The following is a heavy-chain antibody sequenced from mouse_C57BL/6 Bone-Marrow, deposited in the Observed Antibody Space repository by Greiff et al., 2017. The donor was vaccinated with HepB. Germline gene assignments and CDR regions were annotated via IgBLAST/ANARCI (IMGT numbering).Heavy chain of an antibody. J-gene: IGHJ2*01. CDR2: INSDGGST. CDR1: EYEFPSHD. D-gene: IGHD2-2*01. Sequence: EVKLMESGGGLVQPGESLKLSCESNEYEFPSHDMSWVRKTPEKRLELVAAINSDGGSTYYPDTMERRFIISRDNTKKTLYLQMRSLRSEDTALYYCARDGYDGRDFDYWGQGTTLTVSS. V-gene: IGHV5-2*01. CDR3: ARDGYDGRDFDY.